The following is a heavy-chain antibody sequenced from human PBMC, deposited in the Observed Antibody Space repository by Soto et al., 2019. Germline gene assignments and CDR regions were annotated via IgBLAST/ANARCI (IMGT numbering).Heavy chain of an antibody. V-gene: IGHV4-34*01. CDR1: GGSFTGYY. J-gene: IGHJ4*02. CDR3: ARGQEGVVATH. D-gene: IGHD2-15*01. Sequence: QVQLQQWGAGLLKPSETLSLTCAVNGGSFTGYYWSWVRQPPGKGLEWIGEIKDGGSTNYSPSLRRRVTISADTSKKQFSLKVNSVTAADTAVYYCARGQEGVVATHWDQGTLVTVSS. CDR2: IKDGGST.